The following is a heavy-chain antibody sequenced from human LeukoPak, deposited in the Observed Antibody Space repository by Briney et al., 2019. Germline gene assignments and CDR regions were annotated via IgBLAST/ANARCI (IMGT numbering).Heavy chain of an antibody. CDR1: GGSISSYY. V-gene: IGHV4-59*01. CDR2: IYYSGST. Sequence: SETLSLTCTVSGGSISSYYWSWIRQPPGKGLEWIGYIYYSGSTNYNPSLKSRVTISVDTSKNQFSLKLSSVTAADTAVYYCGRDSYSGYDRGIPYMDVWGKGTTVTVSS. J-gene: IGHJ6*03. D-gene: IGHD5-12*01. CDR3: GRDSYSGYDRGIPYMDV.